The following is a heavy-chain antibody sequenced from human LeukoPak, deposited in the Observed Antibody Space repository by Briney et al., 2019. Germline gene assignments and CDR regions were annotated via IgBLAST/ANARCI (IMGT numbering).Heavy chain of an antibody. CDR2: MNPNSGNT. J-gene: IGHJ4*02. V-gene: IGHV1-8*01. CDR1: GYTFTSYD. CDR3: ARLSGYDWESFYDY. Sequence: VASVKVSCKASGYTFTSYDINWVRQATGQGLEWMGWMNPNSGNTGYAQKFQGRVTMTRNTSISTAYMELSRLRSDDTAVYYCARLSGYDWESFYDYWGQGTLVTVSS. D-gene: IGHD5-12*01.